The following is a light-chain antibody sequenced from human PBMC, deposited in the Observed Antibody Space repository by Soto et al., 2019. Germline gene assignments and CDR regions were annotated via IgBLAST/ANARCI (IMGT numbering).Light chain of an antibody. Sequence: EIVMTQSPATLSVSPGERATLSCRASQSVSSNLAWYQQKPGQAPRLLIYGASSRATGIPDRFSGSGSGTDFTLTISRLEPEDVAVYYCQQYGSSWTFGQGTKVDIK. CDR3: QQYGSSWT. CDR2: GAS. CDR1: QSVSSN. J-gene: IGKJ1*01. V-gene: IGKV3-20*01.